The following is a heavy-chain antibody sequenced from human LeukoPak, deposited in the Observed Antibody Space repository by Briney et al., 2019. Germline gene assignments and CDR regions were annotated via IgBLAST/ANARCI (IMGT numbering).Heavy chain of an antibody. CDR3: ANTMYSSAWSPFDY. Sequence: PGGSLRLSCAASGFTFSHYWMAWVRQAPGKGLERVAFIQYDGSKRYYSDSVKDRFTISRDNSKNTLYLQMNNLRPDDTALYFCANTMYSSAWSPFDYWGRGTLVTVSS. CDR1: GFTFSHYW. CDR2: IQYDGSKR. J-gene: IGHJ4*02. D-gene: IGHD6-19*01. V-gene: IGHV3-30*02.